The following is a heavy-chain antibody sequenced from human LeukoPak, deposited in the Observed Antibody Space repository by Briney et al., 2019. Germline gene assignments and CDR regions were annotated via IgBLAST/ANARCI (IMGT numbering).Heavy chain of an antibody. V-gene: IGHV5-51*01. CDR2: IYPRDSDT. CDR1: GYSFTTYW. CDR3: ARLHYDSSGYSSYFDY. Sequence: GESLKISCRSSGYSFTTYWIGWVRQMPGKGLEWMGVIYPRDSDTRYSPSFQGQVTISADKSISTAYLQWSSLKASDTAMYYCARLHYDSSGYSSYFDYWGQGTLVTVSS. D-gene: IGHD3-22*01. J-gene: IGHJ4*02.